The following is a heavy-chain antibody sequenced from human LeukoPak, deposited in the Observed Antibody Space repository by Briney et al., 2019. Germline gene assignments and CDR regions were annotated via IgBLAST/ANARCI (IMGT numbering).Heavy chain of an antibody. CDR1: GYTFTSYY. V-gene: IGHV1-46*01. CDR3: ASYYGSGSYYNPDYYGMDV. D-gene: IGHD3-10*01. Sequence: GASVKVSCKASGYTFTSYYMHWVRQAPGQGLEWMGIINPSGGSTTYAQKFQGRVTMTRDTSTSTVYMELSSLRSEDTAVYYCASYYGSGSYYNPDYYGMDVWGQGTTVTVSS. CDR2: INPSGGST. J-gene: IGHJ6*02.